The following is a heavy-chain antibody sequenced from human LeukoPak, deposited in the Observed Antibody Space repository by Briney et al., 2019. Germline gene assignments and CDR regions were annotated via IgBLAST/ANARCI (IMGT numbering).Heavy chain of an antibody. CDR1: GFTFSTYG. J-gene: IGHJ4*02. V-gene: IGHV3-7*01. CDR3: ARGSPPYSSSWHTSFDY. D-gene: IGHD6-13*01. CDR2: IKQDGSEK. Sequence: PGRSLRLSCAASGFTFSTYGMHWVRQAPGKGLEWVANIKQDGSEKYYVYSVKGRFTISRDNAKNSLYLQMNSLRAEDTAVYYCARGSPPYSSSWHTSFDYWGQGTLVTVSS.